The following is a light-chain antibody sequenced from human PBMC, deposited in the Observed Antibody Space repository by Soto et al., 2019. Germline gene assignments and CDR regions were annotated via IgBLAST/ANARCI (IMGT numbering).Light chain of an antibody. CDR1: QSVTRDY. J-gene: IGKJ1*01. Sequence: EIVLTQSPGTLSLSPGERATLSCRASQSVTRDYLAWYQPKRGQAPRLLIYAASSRATGIPDRFSGSGSGTDFTLTITRLDPEDFAVYYCQHYQYFRFSSTWTFGQGTRVEIK. V-gene: IGKV3-20*01. CDR3: QHYQYFRFSSTWT. CDR2: AAS.